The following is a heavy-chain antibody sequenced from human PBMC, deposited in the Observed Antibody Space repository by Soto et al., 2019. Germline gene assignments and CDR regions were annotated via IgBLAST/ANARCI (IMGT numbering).Heavy chain of an antibody. CDR3: ARDQSPSSGWRGMDV. J-gene: IGHJ6*02. Sequence: GASVRGSWKASGYTFTDYYMHWVRQAPGQGLEWMGWINPNSGGTNYAQKFQGRVTMTRDTSISTAYMELNRLRSDDKAVYYCARDQSPSSGWRGMDVWGQGTTVTVSS. CDR1: GYTFTDYY. D-gene: IGHD6-19*01. V-gene: IGHV1-2*02. CDR2: INPNSGGT.